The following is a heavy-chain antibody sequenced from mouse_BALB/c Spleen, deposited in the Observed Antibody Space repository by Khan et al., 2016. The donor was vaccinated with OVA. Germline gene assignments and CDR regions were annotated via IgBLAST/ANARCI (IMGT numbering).Heavy chain of an antibody. D-gene: IGHD2-14*01. V-gene: IGHV3-8*02. Sequence: EVQLQESGPSLVKPSQTLSLTCSVSGDSITSGYWCWIRKFPGNKLEYMGYILYSGSTYYNPSLKSRISITRHTSQSQYYLQLNSVTTEDTATSYCHRSTYRYAFAYWGQGTLVTVSA. CDR3: HRSTYRYAFAY. CDR1: GDSITSGY. J-gene: IGHJ3*01. CDR2: ILYSGST.